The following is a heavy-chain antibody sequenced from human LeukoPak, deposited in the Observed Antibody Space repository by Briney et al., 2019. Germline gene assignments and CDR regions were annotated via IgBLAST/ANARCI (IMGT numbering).Heavy chain of an antibody. V-gene: IGHV3-23*01. CDR2: ISDSGGST. CDR3: AKRGVVIRVILVGFHKEAYCFDS. Sequence: GGSLRLSCAVSGITLSNYGMSWVRQAPGKGLEWVAGISDSGGSTNYADSVKGRFTISRDNPKNALYLQMNSLRVEDTAVYFCAKRGVVIRVILVGFHKEAYCFDSWGQGARVTVSS. CDR1: GITLSNYG. J-gene: IGHJ4*02. D-gene: IGHD3-22*01.